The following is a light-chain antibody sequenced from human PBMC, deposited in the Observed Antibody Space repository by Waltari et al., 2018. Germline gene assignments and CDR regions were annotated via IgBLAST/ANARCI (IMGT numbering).Light chain of an antibody. CDR3: QHLNNYPLT. Sequence: DVQMTQSPSSLSASVGDTVTITCRASQTISRYLNWYQQQPGKAPKLLIYAATTLQSEVPSRFTGSGSGTDFTLTISSVQPEDFATYYCQHLNNYPLTFGGGTKVEIK. V-gene: IGKV1-39*01. CDR2: AAT. J-gene: IGKJ4*01. CDR1: QTISRY.